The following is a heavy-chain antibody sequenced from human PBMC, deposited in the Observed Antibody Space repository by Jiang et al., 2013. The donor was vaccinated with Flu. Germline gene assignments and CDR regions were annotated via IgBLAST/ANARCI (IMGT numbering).Heavy chain of an antibody. CDR2: IYYSGST. J-gene: IGHJ4*02. Sequence: LLKPSETLSLTCTVSGGSISSSSYYWGWIRQPPGKGLEWIGSIYYSGSTYYNPSLKSRVTISVDTSKNQFSLKLSSVTAADTAVYYCARQRVAVADYWGQGTLVTVSS. CDR1: GGSISSSSYY. D-gene: IGHD3-3*01. V-gene: IGHV4-39*07. CDR3: ARQRVAVADY.